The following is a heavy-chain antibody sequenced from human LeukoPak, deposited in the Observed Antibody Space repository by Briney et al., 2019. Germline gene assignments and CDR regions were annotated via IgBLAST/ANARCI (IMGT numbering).Heavy chain of an antibody. Sequence: SETLSLTCAVYGGSFSGYYWSWIRQPPGKGLEWIGEINHSGSTNYNPSLKSRVTISVDTSKNQFSLKLSSVTAADTAVYYCAKPAIQLWARGAFDIWGQGTMVTVSS. V-gene: IGHV4-34*01. J-gene: IGHJ3*02. D-gene: IGHD5-18*01. CDR1: GGSFSGYY. CDR3: AKPAIQLWARGAFDI. CDR2: INHSGST.